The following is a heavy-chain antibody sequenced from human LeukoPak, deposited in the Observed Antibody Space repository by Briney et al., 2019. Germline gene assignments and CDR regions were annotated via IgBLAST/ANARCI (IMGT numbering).Heavy chain of an antibody. J-gene: IGHJ4*02. V-gene: IGHV4-4*07. CDR1: GVSVTSFY. Sequence: SETLSLTCTVSGVSVTSFYWTWIRQPAGKGLEWIGRIYDTGSTTGSTNCNPSLKSRVTMSIDTSKNQISLNLSSVTAADTAVYYCARDDYDDSTRGLDYWGQGALVTVSS. CDR3: ARDDYDDSTRGLDY. D-gene: IGHD4-17*01. CDR2: IYDTGSTTGST.